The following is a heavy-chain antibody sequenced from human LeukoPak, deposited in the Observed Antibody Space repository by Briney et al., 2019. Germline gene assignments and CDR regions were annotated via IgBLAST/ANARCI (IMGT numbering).Heavy chain of an antibody. CDR1: GFTFSTYG. D-gene: IGHD5-12*01. J-gene: IGHJ5*02. CDR3: ARDSGYSGLFDP. V-gene: IGHV3-33*01. Sequence: PGRSLRLSCAASGFTFSTYGMYWVRQAPGKGLDWVAVIWYDGSNKYYADSVEGRFTISRDNAKSSLYLQMNSLRAEDTAVYYCARDSGYSGLFDPWGQGTLVTVSS. CDR2: IWYDGSNK.